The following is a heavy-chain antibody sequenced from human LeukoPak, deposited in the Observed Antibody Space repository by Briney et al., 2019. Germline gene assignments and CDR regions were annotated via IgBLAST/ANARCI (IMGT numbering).Heavy chain of an antibody. J-gene: IGHJ4*02. CDR1: GYSISSSSGYY. V-gene: IGHV4-39*01. Sequence: SETLSLTCTVSGYSISSSSGYYRGWIRQPPGKGLEWIGSIDYSGTTYYNVSLKSRLTISVDTSKNQFSLKLSSVTAADTAVYYCARHDPWGYWGQGTLVTVSS. CDR2: IDYSGTT. CDR3: ARHDPWGY. D-gene: IGHD3-16*01.